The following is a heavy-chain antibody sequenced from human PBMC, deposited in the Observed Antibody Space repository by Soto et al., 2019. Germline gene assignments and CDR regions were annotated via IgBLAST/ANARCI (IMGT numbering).Heavy chain of an antibody. CDR3: TRASSLDFDF. CDR1: GFTFGDYA. V-gene: IGHV3-49*04. J-gene: IGHJ4*01. CDR2: IRRNAYGGTT. Sequence: SLRLSCTTSGFTFGDYALSWVRQAPGKGLEWVGFIRRNAYGGTTDYAASVKGRFTISRDDSKSIAYLQMNSLRTEDTALYYCTRASSLDFDFCGHRTPVTVSS. D-gene: IGHD3-16*01.